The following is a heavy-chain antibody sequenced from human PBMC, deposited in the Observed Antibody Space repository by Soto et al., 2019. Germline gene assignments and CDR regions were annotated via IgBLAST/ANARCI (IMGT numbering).Heavy chain of an antibody. CDR1: GYTFTSYG. CDR3: ARMGDVPYYYYGMDV. CDR2: LNAYNGDT. D-gene: IGHD3-16*01. J-gene: IGHJ6*02. Sequence: QVQLVQSGAEVKKPGASVKVSCKASGYTFTSYGFSWVRQAPGQGLEWMGWLNAYNGDTNYAQNLQGRVTMTTDTSTHTAYMELRSLRSDDTAVYYCARMGDVPYYYYGMDVWGQGTTVTDSS. V-gene: IGHV1-18*01.